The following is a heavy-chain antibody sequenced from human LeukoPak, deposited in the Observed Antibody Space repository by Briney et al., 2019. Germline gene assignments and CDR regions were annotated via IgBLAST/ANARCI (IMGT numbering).Heavy chain of an antibody. CDR3: ARGYSYGKNWFDP. J-gene: IGHJ5*02. Sequence: NTSETLSLTCTVSGASISKYYWSWIRQPAGKGLEWIGRIYVRGTTYDNPTDYNPPLKSRVIMSVDTSKNQFSLNLSSVTAADTAVYYCARGYSYGKNWFDPWGQGTLVSVSS. D-gene: IGHD5-18*01. V-gene: IGHV4-4*07. CDR1: GASISKYY. CDR2: IYVRGTTYDNPT.